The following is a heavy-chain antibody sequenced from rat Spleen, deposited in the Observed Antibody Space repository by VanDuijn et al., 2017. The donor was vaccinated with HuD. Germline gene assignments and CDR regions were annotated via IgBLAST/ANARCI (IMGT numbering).Heavy chain of an antibody. V-gene: IGHV5-31*01. Sequence: EVQLVESGGGVVQPGRSLKLSCVASGFSFNNYWMTWIRQAPGKGLDWVASISNAGGSTYYPDSVKGRFTISRDIAENTLYLQMNSVRSEDTATYYCTRNWDYWGQGVMVTVSS. J-gene: IGHJ2*01. CDR2: ISNAGGST. D-gene: IGHD3-6*01. CDR1: GFSFNNYW. CDR3: TRNWDY.